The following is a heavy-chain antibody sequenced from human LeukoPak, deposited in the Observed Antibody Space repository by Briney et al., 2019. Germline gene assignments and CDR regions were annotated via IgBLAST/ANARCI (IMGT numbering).Heavy chain of an antibody. Sequence: SETLSLTCTVSGGSIISHYWSWIRQPPGKGLEWIGYIHYSGSTNYNPSLKSRVTISVDTSKNQFSLKLSSVTAADTAVYYCARVAGDSSGIDYWGQGTLVTVSS. V-gene: IGHV4-59*11. CDR1: GGSIISHY. CDR3: ARVAGDSSGIDY. J-gene: IGHJ4*02. D-gene: IGHD3-22*01. CDR2: IHYSGST.